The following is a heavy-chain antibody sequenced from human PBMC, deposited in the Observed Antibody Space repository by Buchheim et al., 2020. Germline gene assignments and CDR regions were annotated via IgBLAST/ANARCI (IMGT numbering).Heavy chain of an antibody. CDR2: INSVSSTM. CDR3: ARDRSSLIDY. Sequence: EVQLVESGGGFVQPGGSLRLSCAASGFTFSSYSMNWVRQAPGKGLEWISYINSVSSTMHYADSVKGRFTVSRDNVQKSLYLQMNSLRDEYTAVYYCARDRSSLIDYWGQGTL. V-gene: IGHV3-48*02. CDR1: GFTFSSYS. D-gene: IGHD2-2*01. J-gene: IGHJ4*02.